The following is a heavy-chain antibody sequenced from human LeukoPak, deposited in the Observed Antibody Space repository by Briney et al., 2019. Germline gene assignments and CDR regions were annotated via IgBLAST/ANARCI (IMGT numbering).Heavy chain of an antibody. CDR3: ARDGGSGRYGMDV. Sequence: GGSLRLSCAASGFSFSSYGMDWVRQAPGKGLEWVALIRFDGHNKYYADSVKGRFTISRDNSKNTLYLQMNSLRAEDTAVYYCARDGGSGRYGMDVWGQGTTVTVSS. CDR1: GFSFSSYG. V-gene: IGHV3-30*02. D-gene: IGHD3-16*01. J-gene: IGHJ6*02. CDR2: IRFDGHNK.